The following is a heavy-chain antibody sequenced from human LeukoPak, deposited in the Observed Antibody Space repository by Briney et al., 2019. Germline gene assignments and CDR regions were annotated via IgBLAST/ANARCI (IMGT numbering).Heavy chain of an antibody. CDR1: GFTVSSNY. CDR2: IYSGGST. D-gene: IGHD2-21*01. Sequence: GGSLRLSCAASGFTVSSNYMSWVRQAPGKGLEWVSVIYSGGSTYYADSVKGRFTISRDNTKNSLYLQMNSLRAEDTAVYYCARGVVVIASDYWGQGTLVTVSS. V-gene: IGHV3-53*01. CDR3: ARGVVVIASDY. J-gene: IGHJ4*02.